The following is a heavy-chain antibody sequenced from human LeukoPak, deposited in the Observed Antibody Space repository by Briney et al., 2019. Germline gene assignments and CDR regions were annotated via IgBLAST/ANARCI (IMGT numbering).Heavy chain of an antibody. D-gene: IGHD4-17*01. J-gene: IGHJ4*02. Sequence: KASETLSLTCTVSGGSISSCYWSWIRQPAGKGLEWIGRIYTSGSTNYNPSLKSRVTISVDKSKNQFSLKLSSVTAADTAVYYCAAATVTRGTFDYWGQGTLVTVSS. CDR3: AAATVTRGTFDY. CDR2: IYTSGST. V-gene: IGHV4-4*07. CDR1: GGSISSCY.